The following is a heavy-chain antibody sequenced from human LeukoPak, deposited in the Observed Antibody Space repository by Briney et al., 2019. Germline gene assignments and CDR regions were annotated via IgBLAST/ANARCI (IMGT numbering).Heavy chain of an antibody. J-gene: IGHJ4*02. CDR3: ARGPTYYYGSGIDY. V-gene: IGHV4-34*01. Sequence: PSESLSLTCAVYGGSFSGYYWSWIRQPPGKGLEWIGEINHSGSTNYNPSLKSRVTISVDTSKNQFSLKLSSVTAADTAVYYCARGPTYYYGSGIDYWGQGTLVTVSS. CDR1: GGSFSGYY. D-gene: IGHD3-10*01. CDR2: INHSGST.